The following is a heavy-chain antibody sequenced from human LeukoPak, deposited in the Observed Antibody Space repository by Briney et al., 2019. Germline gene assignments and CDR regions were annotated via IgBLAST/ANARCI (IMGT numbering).Heavy chain of an antibody. CDR1: GGSISSGGYS. CDR3: ARFWARGLLRWFDP. V-gene: IGHV4-30-2*01. Sequence: PSETLSLTCTVSGGSISSGGYSWSWIRQPPGKGLEWIGYIYHSGSTYYNPSLKSRVTISVDRSKNQFSLKLSSVTAADTAVYYCARFWARGLLRWFDPWGQGTLVTVSS. J-gene: IGHJ5*02. CDR2: IYHSGST. D-gene: IGHD3-10*01.